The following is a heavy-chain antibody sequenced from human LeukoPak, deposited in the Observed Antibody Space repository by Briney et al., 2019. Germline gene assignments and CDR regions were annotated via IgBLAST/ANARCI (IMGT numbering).Heavy chain of an antibody. J-gene: IGHJ4*02. Sequence: PGGSLRLSCAASGFIVSSNYMSWVRQAPGKGLEWVSVIYSGGSTYYADPVKGRFTISRDNSKNTLYLQMNSLRVEDTAVYYCARARGYSYGCDYWGQGTLVTVSS. CDR1: GFIVSSNY. D-gene: IGHD5-18*01. CDR2: IYSGGST. V-gene: IGHV3-53*01. CDR3: ARARGYSYGCDY.